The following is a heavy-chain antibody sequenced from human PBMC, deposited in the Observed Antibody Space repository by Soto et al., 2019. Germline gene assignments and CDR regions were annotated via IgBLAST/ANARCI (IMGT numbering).Heavy chain of an antibody. CDR2: VYYTGST. D-gene: IGHD3-9*01. CDR1: GDSVSSGIYY. J-gene: IGHJ4*02. Sequence: QVQLQESGPGLVKPSETLSLTCTVSGDSVSSGIYYWSWIRQPPGQGLEWIGYVYYTGSTNYNPSLQSRVTISIYTSKNQFSLRLRSVTAADTAMYYCASRLSSKPKYFFDFWGQGTQITVSS. V-gene: IGHV4-61*01. CDR3: ASRLSSKPKYFFDF.